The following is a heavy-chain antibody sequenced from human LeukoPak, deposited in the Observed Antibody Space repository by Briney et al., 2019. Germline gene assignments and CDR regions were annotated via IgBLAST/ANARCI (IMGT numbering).Heavy chain of an antibody. J-gene: IGHJ4*02. V-gene: IGHV4-59*01. D-gene: IGHD2-15*01. CDR3: ARGYCSGGSCYDY. CDR2: IYYSGST. CDR1: GGYISTYY. Sequence: PSETLSLTCTVSGGYISTYYWSWIRQPPGKGLEWIGYIYYSGSTNYNPSLKSRVTISVDTSKNQFSLKLSSVTAADTAVYYCARGYCSGGSCYDYWGQGTLVTVSS.